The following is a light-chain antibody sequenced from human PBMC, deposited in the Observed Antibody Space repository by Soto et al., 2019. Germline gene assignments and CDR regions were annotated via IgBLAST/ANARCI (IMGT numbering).Light chain of an antibody. Sequence: DIQMTQSPSTLSASVGDRVTITCRASQTISNWLAWYQRKPGKAPKLVIYKASSLESGVPSRFSGSGSGTEFTLIISSLLPDDFATYYCQQYNSYPRTFGQGTKVEIK. V-gene: IGKV1-5*03. J-gene: IGKJ1*01. CDR2: KAS. CDR1: QTISNW. CDR3: QQYNSYPRT.